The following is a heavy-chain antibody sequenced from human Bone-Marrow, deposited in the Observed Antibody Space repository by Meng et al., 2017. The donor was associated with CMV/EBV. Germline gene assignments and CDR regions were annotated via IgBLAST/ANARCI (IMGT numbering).Heavy chain of an antibody. D-gene: IGHD3-22*01. CDR2: IIVLFNTA. CDR1: GGAFSSYA. J-gene: IGHJ4*02. V-gene: IGHV1-69*01. Sequence: SGGAFSSYAFSWVRQAPGQGLEWMGGIIVLFNTANYAQKFQGRVTITVDESTNTAYMELSSLTSDDTAVYYCATTYGGYYDSSGSDYWGQGTLVTVSS. CDR3: ATTYGGYYDSSGSDY.